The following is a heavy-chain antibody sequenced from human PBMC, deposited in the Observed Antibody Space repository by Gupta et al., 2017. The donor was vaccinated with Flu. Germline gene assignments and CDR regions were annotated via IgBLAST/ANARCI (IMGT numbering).Heavy chain of an antibody. J-gene: IGHJ4*02. CDR2: IYNNENP. V-gene: IGHV4-4*07. Sequence: IYNNENPYYNPSVRSRVTMSIDTSRNQFSLKLTSVTAADTAVYYCARTVGYGDYFDFWGQGTLVTVSS. D-gene: IGHD5-12*01. CDR3: ARTVGYGDYFDF.